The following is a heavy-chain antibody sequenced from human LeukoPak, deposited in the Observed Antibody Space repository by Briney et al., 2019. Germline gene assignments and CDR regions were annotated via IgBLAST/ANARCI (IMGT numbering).Heavy chain of an antibody. D-gene: IGHD2-15*01. J-gene: IGHJ3*02. CDR2: IYTRGST. CDR3: ARGRYCSADICSGGDAFDI. CDR1: GGPINNYY. V-gene: IGHV4-4*07. Sequence: PSETLSLTCIVSGGPINNYYWSWIRQPAGKGLEWIGRIYTRGSTNYNPSLKSRVTMSVDTSKNQFSLSLSSVTAADTAVYYCARGRYCSADICSGGDAFDIWGQGTMVSVSS.